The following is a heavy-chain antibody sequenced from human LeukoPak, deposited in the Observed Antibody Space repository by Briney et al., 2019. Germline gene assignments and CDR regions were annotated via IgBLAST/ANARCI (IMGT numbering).Heavy chain of an antibody. J-gene: IGHJ4*02. Sequence: PGGSLRLSCAASGFTFSSYAVGWVRQAPGRGLEWLSAIRGSGGSTYYADSVKGRFTISRDNSKNTLYLQLNSLRAEDTAVYYCAKSELRHFDWLPNYFHYWGQGTLVTVSS. V-gene: IGHV3-23*01. CDR3: AKSELRHFDWLPNYFHY. CDR1: GFTFSSYA. CDR2: IRGSGGST. D-gene: IGHD3-9*01.